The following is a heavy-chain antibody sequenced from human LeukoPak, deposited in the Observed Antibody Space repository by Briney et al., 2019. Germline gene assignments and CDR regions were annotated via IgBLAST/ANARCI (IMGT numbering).Heavy chain of an antibody. CDR2: IIPILGIA. Sequence: SVKVSCKASGGTFSSYAISWVRQAPGQGLEWMGRIIPILGIANYAQKFQGRVTITADKSTSTAYMELSSLRSEDTAVYYCARERYDILTGYYNVRYYFDYWGQGTLVTVSS. CDR3: ARERYDILTGYYNVRYYFDY. CDR1: GGTFSSYA. J-gene: IGHJ4*02. D-gene: IGHD3-9*01. V-gene: IGHV1-69*04.